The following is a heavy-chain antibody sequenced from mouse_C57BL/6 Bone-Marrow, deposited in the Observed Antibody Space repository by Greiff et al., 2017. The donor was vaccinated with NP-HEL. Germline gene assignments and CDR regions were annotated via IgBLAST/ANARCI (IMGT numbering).Heavy chain of an antibody. Sequence: QVQLQQSGAELVRPGTSVKVSCKASGYAFTNYLIDWVKQRPGQGLEWIGVINPGSGGTNYNEKFKGKATLTADKSSSTAYMQLSSLTSEDSAVYFCARSGALYCTARFAYWGQGTLVTVSA. CDR2: INPGSGGT. J-gene: IGHJ3*01. CDR1: GYAFTNYL. V-gene: IGHV1-54*01. CDR3: ARSGALYCTARFAY. D-gene: IGHD3-1*01.